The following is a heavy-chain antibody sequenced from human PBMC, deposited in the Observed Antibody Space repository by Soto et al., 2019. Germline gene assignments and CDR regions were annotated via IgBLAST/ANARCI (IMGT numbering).Heavy chain of an antibody. J-gene: IGHJ4*02. D-gene: IGHD2-2*01. Sequence: LSLTCTVSGGSIRSGCYYWSWILQHPGKGLEWIGYIYYSGSTYYNPSLKSRVTISVDTSKNQFSLKLSSVTAADTAVYYCARSSTSANYFDYWGQGTLVTVSS. CDR1: GGSIRSGCYY. CDR3: ARSSTSANYFDY. CDR2: IYYSGST. V-gene: IGHV4-31*03.